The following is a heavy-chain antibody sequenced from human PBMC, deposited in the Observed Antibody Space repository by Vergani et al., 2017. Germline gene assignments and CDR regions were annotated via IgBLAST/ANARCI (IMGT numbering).Heavy chain of an antibody. J-gene: IGHJ6*01. V-gene: IGHV1-18*01. CDR3: ARDYTDYYDSSGYHYYYGMDV. CDR1: GYTFNSYG. CDR2: ISAYNGNT. Sequence: QVQLVQSGAEVKKPGASVKVSCKASGYTFNSYGISWVRQAPGQGLEWMGWISAYNGNTTYAQKLQGRVTMTTDTSASTDYMELRSLRSDATAVYYCARDYTDYYDSSGYHYYYGMDVWGQGTTVTVSS. D-gene: IGHD3-22*01.